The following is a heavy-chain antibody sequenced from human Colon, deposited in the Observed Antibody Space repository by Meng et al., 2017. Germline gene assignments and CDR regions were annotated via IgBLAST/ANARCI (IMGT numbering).Heavy chain of an antibody. V-gene: IGHV3-72*01. Sequence: GESPMTYRAASGCTFSDHYMDWVRPAPGKGLEWVGRIRNKTNSYTAQYAASVKGRFTSSRDDSKNSLYLQTNSLKTEDTAVYYCARGGNYYFDYWGQGTLVTVSS. D-gene: IGHD1-7*01. CDR1: GCTFSDHY. CDR3: ARGGNYYFDY. J-gene: IGHJ4*02. CDR2: IRNKTNSYTA.